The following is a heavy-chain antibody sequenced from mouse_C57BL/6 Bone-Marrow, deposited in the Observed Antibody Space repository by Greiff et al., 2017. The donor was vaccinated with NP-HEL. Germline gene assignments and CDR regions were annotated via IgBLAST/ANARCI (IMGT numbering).Heavy chain of an antibody. D-gene: IGHD2-4*01. CDR2: ISYDGSN. V-gene: IGHV3-6*01. CDR3: ATWDYDVRYYAMDY. CDR1: GYSITSGYY. J-gene: IGHJ4*01. Sequence: EVQLQESGPGLVKPSQSLSLTCSVTGYSITSGYYWNWIRQFPGNKLEWMGYISYDGSNNYNPSFKNRISITRATSKNQFFLKLNSVTTEDTATYYCATWDYDVRYYAMDYWGQGTSVTVSS.